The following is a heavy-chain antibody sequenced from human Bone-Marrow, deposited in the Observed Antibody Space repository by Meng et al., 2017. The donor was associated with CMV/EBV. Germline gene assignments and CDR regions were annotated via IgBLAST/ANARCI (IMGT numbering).Heavy chain of an antibody. CDR1: GGSISSSSYY. CDR3: ARVEMATIWLFDP. Sequence: GSLRLSCTVSGGSISSSSYYWGWIRQPPGKGLEWIGSIYYSGSTYYNPSLKSRVTISVDTSQNQFSLKLSSVTAADTAVYYCARVEMATIWLFDPWGQGTLVTVSS. D-gene: IGHD5-24*01. V-gene: IGHV4-39*07. J-gene: IGHJ5*02. CDR2: IYYSGST.